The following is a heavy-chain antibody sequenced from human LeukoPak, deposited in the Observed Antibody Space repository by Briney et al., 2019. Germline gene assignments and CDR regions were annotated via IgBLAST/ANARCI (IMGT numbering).Heavy chain of an antibody. CDR2: ICGSGVST. CDR1: GFTFSNYG. CDR3: AKEGYANSWYRFDY. V-gene: IGHV3-23*01. D-gene: IGHD6-13*01. Sequence: GGSLRLSCAASGFTFSNYGMSWVRQAPGKGLEWVSGICGSGVSTYYADSVKGRFYTSRENSNDMVYLQIKRLRAEDSALYYCAKEGYANSWYRFDYWGQGTLVTVSS. J-gene: IGHJ4*02.